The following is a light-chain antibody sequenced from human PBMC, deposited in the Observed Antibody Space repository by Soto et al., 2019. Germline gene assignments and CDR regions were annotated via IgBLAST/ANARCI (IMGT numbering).Light chain of an antibody. CDR2: DAS. J-gene: IGKJ2*01. CDR3: QQPRNWYT. CDR1: QSVSSY. Sequence: EIVLTQSPATLSLSPGERATLSCRASQSVSSYLAWYQQKPGQAPRLLIYDASNRATGIPARFSGSESGTDFTLTISSLEPEDFAVYYCQQPRNWYTFGQGTKLEIK. V-gene: IGKV3-11*01.